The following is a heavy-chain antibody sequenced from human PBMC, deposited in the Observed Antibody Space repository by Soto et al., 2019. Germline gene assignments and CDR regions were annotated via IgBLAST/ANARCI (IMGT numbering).Heavy chain of an antibody. CDR1: GGSFSGYY. J-gene: IGHJ4*02. D-gene: IGHD2-2*01. Sequence: QVQLQQWGAGLLKPSETLSLTCAVYGGSFSGYYWSWIRQPPGKGLEWIGEINHSGSTNYNPSLKSRVTISVDTSKNQFSLKLSSVTAADTALYYCARDGIVVVPAAIRFDYWGQGTLVTVSS. CDR3: ARDGIVVVPAAIRFDY. V-gene: IGHV4-34*01. CDR2: INHSGST.